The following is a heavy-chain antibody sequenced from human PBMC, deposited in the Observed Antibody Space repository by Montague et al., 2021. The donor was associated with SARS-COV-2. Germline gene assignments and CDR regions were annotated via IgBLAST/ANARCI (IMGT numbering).Heavy chain of an antibody. Sequence: SETLSLTCSVSGGYINEYYWGWIRRSPGKGLGWIGNVYSMGRTDXNPPLKSRVTISVDTSKNQFSLQLASVTAAATAVYYCARHRGFGDLWALDYWGQGTLVAVSS. D-gene: IGHD3-10*01. CDR1: GGYINEYY. CDR2: VYSMGRT. J-gene: IGHJ4*02. CDR3: ARHRGFGDLWALDY. V-gene: IGHV4-59*08.